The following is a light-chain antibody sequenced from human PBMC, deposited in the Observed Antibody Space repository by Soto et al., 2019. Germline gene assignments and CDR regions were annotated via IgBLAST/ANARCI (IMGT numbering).Light chain of an antibody. V-gene: IGKV2-30*02. CDR3: MQGTHWPRS. CDR2: KVS. CDR1: QSLVHSDGNTY. Sequence: DVVVTQSPLSLPVIFGQPASISCRSSQSLVHSDGNTYSNWFQQRPGQSPRRLIYKVSERDSGVPDRFSGSGAGTNCTLKISRVEAEDVGVYLCMQGTHWPRSFGEGTKVETK. J-gene: IGKJ4*01.